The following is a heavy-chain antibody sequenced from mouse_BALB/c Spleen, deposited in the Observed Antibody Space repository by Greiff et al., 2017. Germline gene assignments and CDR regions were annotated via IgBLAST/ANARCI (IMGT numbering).Heavy chain of an antibody. V-gene: IGHV1-9*01. D-gene: IGHD2-14*01. CDR1: GYTFSSYW. CDR3: ARRGYRYDGYAMDY. Sequence: VQLQQSGAELMKPGASVKISCKATGYTFSSYWIEWVKQRPGNGLEWIGEILPGSGSTNYNEKFKGKATFTADTSSNTAYMQLSSLTSEDSAVYYCARRGYRYDGYAMDYWGQGTSVTVSS. CDR2: ILPGSGST. J-gene: IGHJ4*01.